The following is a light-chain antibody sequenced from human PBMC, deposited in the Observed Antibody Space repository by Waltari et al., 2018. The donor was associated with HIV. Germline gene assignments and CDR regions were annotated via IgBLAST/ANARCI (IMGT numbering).Light chain of an antibody. CDR2: KVS. V-gene: IGKV2-30*01. CDR3: MQGTHWSPT. Sequence: DVVMTQSPLSLPVTLGQPASIACRSIQSLVSSEGNASVNWFQHRPCQSRRRLIYKVSNRDSGIPDRFSGSGAGTDFTLKISRVEAEDVGVYYCMQGTHWSPTFGQGTKLEIK. CDR1: QSLVSSEGNAS. J-gene: IGKJ2*01.